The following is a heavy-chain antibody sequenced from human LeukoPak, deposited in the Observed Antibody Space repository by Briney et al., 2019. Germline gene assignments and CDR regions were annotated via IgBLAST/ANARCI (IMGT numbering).Heavy chain of an antibody. Sequence: GGSLRLSSAASGFTFSSYAMSWVRQAPGKGLEWVSAISGSGGSTYYADSVKGRFTISRDNSKNTLYLQMNSLRAEDTAVYYCAKDLSSIIAADPFDYWGQGTLVTVSS. D-gene: IGHD6-13*01. J-gene: IGHJ4*02. CDR3: AKDLSSIIAADPFDY. V-gene: IGHV3-23*01. CDR1: GFTFSSYA. CDR2: ISGSGGST.